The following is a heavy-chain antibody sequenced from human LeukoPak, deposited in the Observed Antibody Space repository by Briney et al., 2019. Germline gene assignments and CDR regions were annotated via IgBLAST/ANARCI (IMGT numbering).Heavy chain of an antibody. V-gene: IGHV3-23*01. CDR3: AKDTESDSSSWYEKYYYYYGMDV. CDR1: GFTFSNYA. CDR2: ISRGGGTT. D-gene: IGHD6-13*01. Sequence: PGGSLRLSCAASGFTFSNYAMNWVRQAPGKGLEWVSTISRGGGTTYYADSVKGRFTISRDHSKNTLYLQMNSLRADDTAVYYCAKDTESDSSSWYEKYYYYYGMDVWGQGTTVTVSS. J-gene: IGHJ6*02.